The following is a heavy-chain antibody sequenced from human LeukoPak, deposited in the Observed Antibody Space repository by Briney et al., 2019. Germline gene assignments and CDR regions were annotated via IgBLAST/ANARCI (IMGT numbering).Heavy chain of an antibody. CDR1: GFTFSSYG. V-gene: IGHV3-30*02. J-gene: IGHJ3*02. D-gene: IGHD3-22*01. CDR2: IRYDGSNK. CDR3: AKDSSGYYYWDAFDI. Sequence: GGSLRLSCAASGFTFSSYGMHWVRQAPGKGLEWVAFIRYDGSNKYYADSVKGRFTISRDNSKNTLYLQMNSLRAEDTAVYYCAKDSSGYYYWDAFDIWGQGTMVTVSS.